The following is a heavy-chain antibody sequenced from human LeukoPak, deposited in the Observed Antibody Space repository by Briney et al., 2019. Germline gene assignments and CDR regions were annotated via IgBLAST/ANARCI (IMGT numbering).Heavy chain of an antibody. D-gene: IGHD3-22*01. Sequence: GGSLILSCAASGFTVSSNYMSWVRQAPGKGLEWVSVIYSGGSIYYSDSVKGRFTISRDNSKNMLYLQMSSLRPEDTAVYYCARGSAYSHWGQGTLVTVSS. CDR3: ARGSAYSH. CDR2: IYSGGSI. J-gene: IGHJ4*02. V-gene: IGHV3-66*02. CDR1: GFTVSSNY.